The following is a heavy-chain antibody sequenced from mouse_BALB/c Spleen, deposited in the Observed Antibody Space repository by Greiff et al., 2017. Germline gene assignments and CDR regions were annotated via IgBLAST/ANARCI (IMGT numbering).Heavy chain of an antibody. Sequence: EVKLMESGGGLVQPGGSLRLSCATSGFTFTDYYMSWVRQPPGKALEWLGFIRNKANGYTTEYSASVKGRFTISRDNSQSILYLQMNTLRAEDSATYYCARGYSFAYWGQGTLVTVSA. CDR3: ARGYSFAY. D-gene: IGHD2-3*01. V-gene: IGHV7-3*02. CDR2: IRNKANGYTT. CDR1: GFTFTDYY. J-gene: IGHJ3*01.